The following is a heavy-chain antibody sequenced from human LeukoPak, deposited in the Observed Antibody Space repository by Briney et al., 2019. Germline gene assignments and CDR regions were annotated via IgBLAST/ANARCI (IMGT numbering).Heavy chain of an antibody. CDR1: GYTFTSYG. CDR3: ARCYFDSSGYSPRAFDI. J-gene: IGHJ3*02. V-gene: IGHV1-18*01. CDR2: ISAYNGNT. Sequence: ASVKVSCKASGYTFTSYGISWVRQAPGQGLEWMGWISAYNGNTNYAQKLQGRVTMTTDTSTSTAYMELRSLRSDDTAVYYCARCYFDSSGYSPRAFDIWGQGTMVTVSS. D-gene: IGHD3-22*01.